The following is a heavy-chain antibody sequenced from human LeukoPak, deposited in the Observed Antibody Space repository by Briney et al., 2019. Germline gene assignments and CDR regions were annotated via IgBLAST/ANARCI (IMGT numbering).Heavy chain of an antibody. CDR3: ARRVVVVPAAPTPGDNWFDP. CDR2: INPSGGST. V-gene: IGHV1-46*01. CDR1: GYTCTSYY. D-gene: IGHD2-2*01. Sequence: GASVKVSCKASGYTCTSYYMHWVRQAPGQGLEWMGIINPSGGSTSYAQKFQGRVTMTRDTSTSTVYMELSSLRSEDTAVYYCARRVVVVPAAPTPGDNWFDPWGQGTLVTVSS. J-gene: IGHJ5*02.